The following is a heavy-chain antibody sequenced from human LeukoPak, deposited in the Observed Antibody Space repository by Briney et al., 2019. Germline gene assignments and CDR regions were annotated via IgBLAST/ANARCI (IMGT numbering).Heavy chain of an antibody. J-gene: IGHJ2*01. V-gene: IGHV4-59*01. CDR1: GGSISSYY. CDR3: ARDSSYSSSWGDWYFDL. D-gene: IGHD6-13*01. Sequence: SETLSLTCTVSGGSISSYYWSWIRQPPGKGLEWIGYIYYSGSTNYNPSLKSRVTISVDTSKNQFSLKLSSVTAADTAVYYCARDSSYSSSWGDWYFDLWGRGTLVTVSS. CDR2: IYYSGST.